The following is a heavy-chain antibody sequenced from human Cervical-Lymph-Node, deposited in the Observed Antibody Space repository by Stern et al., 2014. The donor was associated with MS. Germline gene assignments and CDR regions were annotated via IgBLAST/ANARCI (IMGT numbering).Heavy chain of an antibody. Sequence: QVTLRESGPTLVKPTQTLTLTCTFSGFSLTTSGVGVGWIRQPQGKALEWLAIIYWDDDKRYSPSLKSRLTITKDTSKSQVVLTMANMDPVDTATYYCAHSQAWGIAVNAFDIWGQGTLVTVSS. CDR3: AHSQAWGIAVNAFDI. CDR2: IYWDDDK. D-gene: IGHD3-16*01. J-gene: IGHJ3*02. V-gene: IGHV2-5*02. CDR1: GFSLTTSGVG.